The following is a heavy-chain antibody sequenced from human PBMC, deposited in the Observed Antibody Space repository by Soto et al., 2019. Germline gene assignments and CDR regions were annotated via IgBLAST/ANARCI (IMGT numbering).Heavy chain of an antibody. CDR1: GFTFSSYS. J-gene: IGHJ4*02. CDR2: ISSSSTI. V-gene: IGHV3-48*01. Sequence: PGGSLRLSCAASGFTFSSYSMNWVRQAPGKGLEWVSYISSSSTIYYADSVKGRFTISRDNAKNSLYLQMNSLRAEDTAVYYCAREAGAGVGIVDYWGEGPLVTVPS. CDR3: AREAGAGVGIVDY. D-gene: IGHD1-26*01.